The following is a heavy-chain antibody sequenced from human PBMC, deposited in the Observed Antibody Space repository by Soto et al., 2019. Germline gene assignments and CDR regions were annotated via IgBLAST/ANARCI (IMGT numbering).Heavy chain of an antibody. CDR3: ARVDIYYYDSSGYSY. Sequence: QVQLVESGGGVVQPGRSLRLSCAASGFTFSSYAMHWVRQAPGKGLEWVAVISYDGSNKYYADSVKGRFTISRDNSKNTLYLQMNSLTAEDTAVYYCARVDIYYYDSSGYSYWGQVTLVAGS. J-gene: IGHJ4*02. V-gene: IGHV3-30-3*01. D-gene: IGHD3-22*01. CDR2: ISYDGSNK. CDR1: GFTFSSYA.